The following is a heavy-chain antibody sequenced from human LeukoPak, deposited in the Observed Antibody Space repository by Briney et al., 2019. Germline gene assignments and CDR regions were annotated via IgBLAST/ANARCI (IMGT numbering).Heavy chain of an antibody. CDR2: IRSKVYGGTT. J-gene: IGHJ4*02. Sequence: GGSLRLSCAASGFTFSSYTMSWVRQAPGKGLEWVGFIRSKVYGGTTEYAASVKGRFSISRDDSKSIAYLQMNSLKTEDTAVYYCNREDMYYDFWSGLDYWGQGTLVTVSS. V-gene: IGHV3-49*04. D-gene: IGHD3-3*01. CDR1: GFTFSSYT. CDR3: NREDMYYDFWSGLDY.